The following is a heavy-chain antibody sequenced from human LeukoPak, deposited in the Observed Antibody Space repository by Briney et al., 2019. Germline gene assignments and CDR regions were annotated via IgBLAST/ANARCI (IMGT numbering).Heavy chain of an antibody. CDR1: GYTFTSNG. Sequence: GASVKVTCKASGYTFTSNGINWVRQGPGPGLGWMGLITTYNGNTNYAQKLQGKGTMHTDTSTSTDYMELRSVRSDDTAVYYCARDLLSIAVAGTNCGGYWGQGTLVSVSS. CDR2: ITTYNGNT. CDR3: ARDLLSIAVAGTNCGGY. D-gene: IGHD6-19*01. V-gene: IGHV1-18*01. J-gene: IGHJ4*02.